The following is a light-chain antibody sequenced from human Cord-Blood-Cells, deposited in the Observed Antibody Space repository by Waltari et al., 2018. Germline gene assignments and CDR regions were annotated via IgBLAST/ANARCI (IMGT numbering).Light chain of an antibody. CDR1: SSDVGGYNY. Sequence: QSALTQPRSVSGSPGQSVTISCTVTSSDVGGYNYVSWYQQHPGTAPKLMIYDVSKRPSGVPDRFSGSKSGNTASLTISGLQAEDEADYYCCSYAGSYTVVFGGGTKLTVL. J-gene: IGLJ2*01. V-gene: IGLV2-11*01. CDR2: DVS. CDR3: CSYAGSYTVV.